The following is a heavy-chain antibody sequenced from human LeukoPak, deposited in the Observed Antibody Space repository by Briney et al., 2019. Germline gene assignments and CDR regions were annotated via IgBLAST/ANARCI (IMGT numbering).Heavy chain of an antibody. J-gene: IGHJ5*02. V-gene: IGHV4-4*07. Sequence: PSGTLSLTCAVSGGSIGSSYYWSWIRQPAGKGLEWIGRIYTSGSTNYNPSLKSRVTMSVDTSKNHFSLKLNSVTAADTAVYYCARDYDVLTAYPPTQLFDPWGQGTLVTVSS. CDR2: IYTSGST. D-gene: IGHD3-9*01. CDR1: GGSIGSSYY. CDR3: ARDYDVLTAYPPTQLFDP.